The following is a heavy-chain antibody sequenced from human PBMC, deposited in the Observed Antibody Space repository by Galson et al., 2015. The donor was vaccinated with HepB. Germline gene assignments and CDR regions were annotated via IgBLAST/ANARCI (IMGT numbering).Heavy chain of an antibody. CDR1: GGTFSSYA. V-gene: IGHV1-69*01. CDR3: AREGVINWNYEGYYGMDV. D-gene: IGHD1-7*01. Sequence: QSGAEVKKPGESLKISCKASGGTFSSYAISWVRQAPGQGLEWMGGIIPIFGTANYAQKFQGRVTITADESTSTAYMELSSLRSEDTAVYYCAREGVINWNYEGYYGMDVWGQGTTVTVSS. J-gene: IGHJ6*02. CDR2: IIPIFGTA.